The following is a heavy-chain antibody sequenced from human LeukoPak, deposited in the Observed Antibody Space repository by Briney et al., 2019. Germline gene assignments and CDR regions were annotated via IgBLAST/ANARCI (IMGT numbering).Heavy chain of an antibody. CDR3: ARGFDDVLTAYYLFDY. Sequence: GGSLRLSCAASGFTFSRYWMHWVRQAPGKGLVWVSRTNSDGSSTSYVDSVKGRFTISRDNAKNTLYLQMNSLRAEDTAVYFCARGFDDVLTAYYLFDYWGQGILVTVSS. CDR1: GFTFSRYW. CDR2: TNSDGSST. J-gene: IGHJ4*02. V-gene: IGHV3-74*01. D-gene: IGHD3-9*01.